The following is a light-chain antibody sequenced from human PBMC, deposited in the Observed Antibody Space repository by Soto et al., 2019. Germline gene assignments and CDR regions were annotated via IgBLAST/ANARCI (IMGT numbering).Light chain of an antibody. CDR2: DVS. V-gene: IGKV1-5*01. CDR1: QNVTTS. CDR3: QQYDYSRT. Sequence: IQLTQSPSTLSASVGDSVTITCRASQNVTTSMAWYQHKPGRAPKLLIFDVSNLESGVPSRFSGGGSGTDFTLTISSLHSDDFATYYCQQYDYSRTFGQGTKVDIK. J-gene: IGKJ1*01.